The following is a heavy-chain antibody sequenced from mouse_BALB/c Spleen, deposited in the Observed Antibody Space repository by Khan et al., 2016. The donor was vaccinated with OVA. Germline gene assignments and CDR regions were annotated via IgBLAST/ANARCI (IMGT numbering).Heavy chain of an antibody. D-gene: IGHD2-3*01. J-gene: IGHJ2*01. V-gene: IGHV1-77*01. CDR3: ARMDTTALDY. Sequence: VQLQESGTELARPGASVKLSCKASGYTFTDYYIAWVKQRTGQGLEWIGEIYPGSGNTYYNEKFRGKATLTADNSSNTAYMQLSSLTSEDSAVYFCARMDTTALDYWGQGTTLTVSS. CDR2: IYPGSGNT. CDR1: GYTFTDYY.